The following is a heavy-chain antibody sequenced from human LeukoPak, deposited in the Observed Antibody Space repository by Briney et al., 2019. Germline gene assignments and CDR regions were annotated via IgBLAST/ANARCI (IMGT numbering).Heavy chain of an antibody. V-gene: IGHV4-39*01. D-gene: IGHD6-13*01. CDR1: GGSFNSITYS. CDR2: IDYSGST. J-gene: IGHJ3*02. CDR3: ARRDLYSSSWYLGGIDAFDI. Sequence: SETLSLTCTVSGGSFNSITYSWGWIRQPPGKGLEWIGIIDYSGSTYYNPSLKSRVTISVDTSKNQFSLKLSSVTAADTAVYYCARRDLYSSSWYLGGIDAFDIWGQGTMVTVSS.